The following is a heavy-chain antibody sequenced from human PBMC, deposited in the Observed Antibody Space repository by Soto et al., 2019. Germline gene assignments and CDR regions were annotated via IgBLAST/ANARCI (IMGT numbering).Heavy chain of an antibody. CDR2: TYYRSQWHY. D-gene: IGHD1-26*01. CDR3: ARDPPDFLSGLDC. J-gene: IGHJ4*02. V-gene: IGHV6-1*01. CDR1: GDSVSNNGAA. Sequence: SQTLSLTCAISGDSVSNNGAAWNWIRQSPSRGLEWLGRTYYRSQWHYEYAPSVRGRITINPDTSKNHFSLQLNSVTPEDTALYYCARDPPDFLSGLDCWGQGTLVTVSS.